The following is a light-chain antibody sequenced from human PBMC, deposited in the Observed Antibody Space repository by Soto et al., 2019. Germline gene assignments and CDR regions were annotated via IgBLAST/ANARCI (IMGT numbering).Light chain of an antibody. V-gene: IGLV2-14*01. Sequence: QCVLTQPASVSGSPGQWITISCTGTSSDIGGYNYVSWYQQHPGKAPKFMIYDVSNRPSGVSNRFSGSKSGNTASLTISGLQAEDEADYYCSSYTTSNTRQIVFGTGTKVTVL. CDR3: SSYTTSNTRQIV. CDR1: SSDIGGYNY. CDR2: DVS. J-gene: IGLJ1*01.